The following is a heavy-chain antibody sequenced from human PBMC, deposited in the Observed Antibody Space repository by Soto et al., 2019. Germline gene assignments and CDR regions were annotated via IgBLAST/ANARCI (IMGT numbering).Heavy chain of an antibody. CDR2: IYYSGST. V-gene: IGHV4-30-4*01. CDR3: ARAEGVEYSRSSYFAE. J-gene: IGHJ4*02. CDR1: GGSISSGDYY. Sequence: KPSRPLSLTCTVSGGSISSGDYYWSWIRQPPGKGLEWIGYIYYSGSTYYNPSLKSRVTISVDTSKNQFSLKLSSVTAADTAVYYCARAEGVEYSRSSYFAERGQGTLVTVS. D-gene: IGHD6-6*01.